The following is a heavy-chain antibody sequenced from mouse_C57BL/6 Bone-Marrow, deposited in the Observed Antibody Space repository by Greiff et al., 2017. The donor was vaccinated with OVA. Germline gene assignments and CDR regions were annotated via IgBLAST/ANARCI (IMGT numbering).Heavy chain of an antibody. CDR1: GYSITSGYY. Sequence: EVKLVESGPGLVKPSQSLSLTCSVTGYSITSGYYWNWIRQFPGNKLEWMGYISYDGSNNYNPSLKNRISITRDTSKNQFFLKLNSVTTEDTATYYCARAPYYGSSYLAWFAYWGQGTLVTVSA. D-gene: IGHD1-1*01. CDR2: ISYDGSN. CDR3: ARAPYYGSSYLAWFAY. V-gene: IGHV3-6*01. J-gene: IGHJ3*01.